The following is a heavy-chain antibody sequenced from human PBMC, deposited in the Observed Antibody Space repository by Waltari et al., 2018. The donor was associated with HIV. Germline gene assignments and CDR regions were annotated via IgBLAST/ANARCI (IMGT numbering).Heavy chain of an antibody. D-gene: IGHD3-22*01. CDR2: INHNSTYI. Sequence: EVQLVESGGGLVKPGGSLRLSCAASGFTFSSYSMTWVRQAPGKGLEWVSSINHNSTYIYYADAVRGRFTISRDNAKNSLFLQMNGLRAEDTAVYYCARLGYYYDRSGFLRHWGQGTLVTVSS. CDR3: ARLGYYYDRSGFLRH. J-gene: IGHJ4*02. CDR1: GFTFSSYS. V-gene: IGHV3-21*01.